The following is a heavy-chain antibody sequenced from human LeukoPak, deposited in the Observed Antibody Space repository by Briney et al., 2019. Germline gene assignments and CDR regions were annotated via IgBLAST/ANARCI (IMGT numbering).Heavy chain of an antibody. V-gene: IGHV4-59*01. J-gene: IGHJ6*03. CDR2: IYYSGST. CDR3: ARGAARYYYYYMDV. Sequence: PSETLSLTCTVSGGSISSYYWSWIRQPPGKGLELIGYIYYSGSTNYNPSLKSRVTISVDTSKNQFSLKLSSVTAADTAVYYCARGAARYYYYYMDVWGKGTTVTVSS. CDR1: GGSISSYY.